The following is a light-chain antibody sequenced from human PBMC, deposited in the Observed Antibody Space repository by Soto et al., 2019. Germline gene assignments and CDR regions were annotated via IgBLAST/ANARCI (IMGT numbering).Light chain of an antibody. V-gene: IGKV3-11*01. CDR1: QSVNNF. J-gene: IGKJ1*01. CDR2: DAS. Sequence: EILLAQSPATLSLSPGERATLSCRASQSVNNFLAWYQQKPGQAPRLLIFDASYRASGIPGRFSGSGSGTDFTLTITSLEPEDFAVYYCQQYGSSLRTFGQGTKVDIK. CDR3: QQYGSSLRT.